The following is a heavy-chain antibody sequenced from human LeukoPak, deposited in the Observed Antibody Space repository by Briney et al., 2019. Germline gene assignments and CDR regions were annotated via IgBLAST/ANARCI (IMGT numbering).Heavy chain of an antibody. CDR3: AKDLIAGADINYYYGMDV. Sequence: GGSLRLSCAASEFTFSSYGMHWVRQAPGKGLEWVAVISFDGSNEYYADSVKGRLTISRDNSKNTLFLQMDSLRAEDTAVYYCAKDLIAGADINYYYGMDVWGQGTTVAVSS. CDR1: EFTFSSYG. CDR2: ISFDGSNE. V-gene: IGHV3-30*18. J-gene: IGHJ6*02. D-gene: IGHD6-19*01.